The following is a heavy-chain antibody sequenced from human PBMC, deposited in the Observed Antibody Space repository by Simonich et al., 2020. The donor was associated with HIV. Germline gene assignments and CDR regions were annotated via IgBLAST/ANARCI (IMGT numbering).Heavy chain of an antibody. CDR3: ASDPYYYYMDV. J-gene: IGHJ6*03. V-gene: IGHV3-73*02. CDR2: IRIKSNNYAT. Sequence: EYGGGLVQPGGSLKLSCAASGFTFSGSAMHWVRQASGEGLEWVGRIRIKSNNYATAYAASVKGRFTTSRDDSKNTAYLQMNSLKTEDTAVYYCASDPYYYYMDVWGKGTTVTVSS. CDR1: GFTFSGSA.